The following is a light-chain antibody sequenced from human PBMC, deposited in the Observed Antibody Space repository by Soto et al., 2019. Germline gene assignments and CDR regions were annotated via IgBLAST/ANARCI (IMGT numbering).Light chain of an antibody. CDR1: SSDVGGYNY. Sequence: QSALTQPASVSGSPGQSITISWTGTSSDVGGYNYVSWYQQYPGKAPKLMIYDVSNRPSGVSNRFSGSKSGNTASLTISGLQAEDEADYYCTSYTTSSTLVFGTGTKLTVL. CDR2: DVS. J-gene: IGLJ1*01. CDR3: TSYTTSSTLV. V-gene: IGLV2-14*01.